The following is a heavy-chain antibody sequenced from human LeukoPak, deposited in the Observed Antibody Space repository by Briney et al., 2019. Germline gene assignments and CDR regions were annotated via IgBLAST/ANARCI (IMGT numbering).Heavy chain of an antibody. CDR3: ARRRIVMVRGVIINNWFDP. CDR2: IYYSGST. Sequence: PSETLSLTCTVSGGSISSSSYYWGWIRQPPGKGLEWIGSIYYSGSTCYNPSLKSRVTISVDTSKNQFSLKLSSVTAADTAVYYCARRRIVMVRGVIINNWFDPWGKGTTVTISS. J-gene: IGHJ5*01. CDR1: GGSISSSSYY. V-gene: IGHV4-39*07. D-gene: IGHD3-10*01.